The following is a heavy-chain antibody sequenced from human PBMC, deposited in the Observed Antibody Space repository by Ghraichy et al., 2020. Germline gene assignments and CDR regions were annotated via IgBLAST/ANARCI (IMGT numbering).Heavy chain of an antibody. D-gene: IGHD3-22*01. V-gene: IGHV3-7*01. CDR2: INHDRSSK. Sequence: GGSLRLSCAASGFTFSNYWMTWVRQAPGKGLEWVANINHDRSSKHYVDSVKGRFTISRDNAKNSLYLQMSSLRAEDTAVYYCARDRFYFENSGYYAIDYWGQGILVTVSS. CDR3: ARDRFYFENSGYYAIDY. J-gene: IGHJ4*02. CDR1: GFTFSNYW.